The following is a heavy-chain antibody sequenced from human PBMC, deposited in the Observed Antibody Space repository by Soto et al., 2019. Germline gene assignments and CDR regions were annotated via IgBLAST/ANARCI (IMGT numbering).Heavy chain of an antibody. CDR2: FDPEDGET. CDR3: ARDDAVDAFDI. CDR1: GYTLTELS. V-gene: IGHV1-24*01. J-gene: IGHJ3*02. Sequence: ASVKVSCKVSGYTLTELSMHWVRQAPGKGLEWMGGFDPEDGETIYAQKFQGRVTMTADTSTSTAYMELRSLRSDDTAVYYCARDDAVDAFDIWGQGTMVTVSS.